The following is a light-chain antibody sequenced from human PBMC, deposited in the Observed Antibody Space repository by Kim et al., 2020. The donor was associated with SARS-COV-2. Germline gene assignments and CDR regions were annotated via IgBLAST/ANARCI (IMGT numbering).Light chain of an antibody. CDR1: GISGSW. V-gene: IGKV1-5*03. CDR2: RAS. J-gene: IGKJ2*01. CDR3: QQYSRHPYT. Sequence: SASVGDRVTITCRASGISGSWLAWYQQKPGKAPKLLIYRASSLESGVPSRFSGSGSETEFTLTISSLQPDDIATYYCQQYSRHPYTFGQGTKLEI.